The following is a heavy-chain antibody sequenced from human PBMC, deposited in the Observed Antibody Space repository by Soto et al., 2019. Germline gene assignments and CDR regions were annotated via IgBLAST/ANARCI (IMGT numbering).Heavy chain of an antibody. CDR1: GFTVKSYS. D-gene: IGHD4-4*01. Sequence: PGRSLRLACAASGFTVKSYSMNWSRQAPGKGLEWVSSISSSSSYIYYADSVKGRFTISRDNAKNSLYLQMNSLRAEDTAVYYCARDQTAVTSRFDTWGQGTLVTGSS. CDR3: ARDQTAVTSRFDT. J-gene: IGHJ5*02. CDR2: ISSSSSYI. V-gene: IGHV3-21*01.